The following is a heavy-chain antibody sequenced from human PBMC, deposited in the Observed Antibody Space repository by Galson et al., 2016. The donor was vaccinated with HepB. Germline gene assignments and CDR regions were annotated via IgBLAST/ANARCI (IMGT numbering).Heavy chain of an antibody. Sequence: LSLTCSVSGVSIRNSGRYWTWVRQHPGQGLEWIGYISHSGSAYYNLSLRSRLTISVDTSKNQFSLKLSSVTAADTAMYYCATSWYYDSWSGHSHEGWFDPWGQGILVTVSS. CDR3: ATSWYYDSWSGHSHEGWFDP. CDR1: GVSIRNSGRY. V-gene: IGHV4-31*03. J-gene: IGHJ5*01. D-gene: IGHD3-3*01. CDR2: ISHSGSA.